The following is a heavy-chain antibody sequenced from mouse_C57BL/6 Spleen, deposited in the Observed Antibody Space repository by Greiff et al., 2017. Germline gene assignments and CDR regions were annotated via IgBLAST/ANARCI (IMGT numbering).Heavy chain of an antibody. CDR2: IYPGSGST. V-gene: IGHV1-55*01. CDR1: GYTFTSYW. Sequence: QVHVKQPGAELVKPGASVKMSCKASGYTFTSYWITWVKQRPGQGLEWIGDIYPGSGSTNYNEKFKSKATLTVDTSSSTAYMQLSSLTSEDSAVYYCARKSPYAMDYWGQGTSVTVSS. CDR3: ARKSPYAMDY. J-gene: IGHJ4*01. D-gene: IGHD6-2*01.